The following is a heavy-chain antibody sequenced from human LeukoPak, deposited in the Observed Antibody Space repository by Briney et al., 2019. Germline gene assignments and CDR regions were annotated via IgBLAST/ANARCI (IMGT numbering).Heavy chain of an antibody. CDR1: GFTFSSYS. V-gene: IGHV3-21*01. Sequence: GGSLRLSCAASGFTFSSYSMNWVRQAPGKGLEWVSSISSSSSYIYYADSVKGRFTISRDNAKNSLYLQMNSLRAEDTAVYYCARDGMIYCTNGVCYDAFDIWGQGTMVTVSS. D-gene: IGHD2-8*01. J-gene: IGHJ3*02. CDR2: ISSSSSYI. CDR3: ARDGMIYCTNGVCYDAFDI.